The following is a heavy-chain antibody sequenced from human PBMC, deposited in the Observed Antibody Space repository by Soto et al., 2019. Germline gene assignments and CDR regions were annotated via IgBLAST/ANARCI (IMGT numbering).Heavy chain of an antibody. V-gene: IGHV1-3*01. CDR1: GYTFTNYA. Sequence: ASVKVSCKASGYTFTNYATHWVRQAPGQRLEWMGWINAGNGNTKYSQKFQGRVTITRDTSASTAYMELSSLRSEDTAVYYCARDLSLVWYFDFWGQGTLVTVSS. CDR2: INAGNGNT. D-gene: IGHD1-20*01. J-gene: IGHJ4*02. CDR3: ARDLSLVWYFDF.